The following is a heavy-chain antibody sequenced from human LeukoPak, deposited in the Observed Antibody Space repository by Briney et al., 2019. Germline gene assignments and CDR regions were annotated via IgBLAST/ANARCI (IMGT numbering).Heavy chain of an antibody. CDR3: ARYGDRATGNFDS. CDR1: GGSFSGYY. V-gene: IGHV4-34*01. CDR2: INHSGST. J-gene: IGHJ4*02. D-gene: IGHD4-17*01. Sequence: SETLSLTCAVYGGSFSGYYWTWIRQPPGKGLEWIGEINHSGSTNYNPSLKSRVTISVDTSNNKFSLELSSVTAADTAVYYCARYGDRATGNFDSWGPGTLVTVS.